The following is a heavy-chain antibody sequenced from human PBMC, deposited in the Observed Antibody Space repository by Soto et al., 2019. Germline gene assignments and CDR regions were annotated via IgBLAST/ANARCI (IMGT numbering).Heavy chain of an antibody. V-gene: IGHV3-30*18. CDR2: ISYDGSNK. D-gene: IGHD6-13*01. CDR1: GFTFSSYG. CDR3: GKDRAAAGTWPFDY. J-gene: IGHJ4*02. Sequence: SLRLSCAASGFTFSSYGMHWVRQAPGKGLEWVAVISYDGSNKYYADSVKGRFTISRDNSKNTLYLQVNSLRAGDTAVYHCGKDRAAAGTWPFDYWGQGTLVTVSS.